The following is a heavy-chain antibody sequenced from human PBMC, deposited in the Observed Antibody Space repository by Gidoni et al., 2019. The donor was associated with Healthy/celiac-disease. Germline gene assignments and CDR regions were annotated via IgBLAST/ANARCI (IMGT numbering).Heavy chain of an antibody. CDR3: ARVRSGSLDY. Sequence: QVQLQESGPGLVKPSETLSLTCPVSGGSISSYYWSWIRQPPGKGLEWIGYIYYSGSTNYNPSLKSRVTISVDTSKNQFSLKLSPVTAADTAVYYCARVRSGSLDYWGQGTLVTVSS. CDR2: IYYSGST. V-gene: IGHV4-59*01. D-gene: IGHD1-26*01. J-gene: IGHJ4*02. CDR1: GGSISSYY.